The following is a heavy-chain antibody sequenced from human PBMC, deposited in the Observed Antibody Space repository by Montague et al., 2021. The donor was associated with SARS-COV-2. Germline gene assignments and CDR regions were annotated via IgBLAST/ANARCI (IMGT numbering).Heavy chain of an antibody. Sequence: SETLSLTCTVYVGSFSGHYWSWIRQPPGKGLEWIGEINHGGSTNYNPSLRSRVTISVDTSKNQFSLKLTSMTAADTAVYYCARIDDGHNKPPGYGGQGTRATVPS. J-gene: IGHJ4*02. CDR2: INHGGST. D-gene: IGHD5-24*01. CDR1: VGSFSGHY. V-gene: IGHV4-34*01. CDR3: ARIDDGHNKPPGY.